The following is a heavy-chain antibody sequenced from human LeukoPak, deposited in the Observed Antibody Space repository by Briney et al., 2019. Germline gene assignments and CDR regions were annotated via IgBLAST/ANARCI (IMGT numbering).Heavy chain of an antibody. V-gene: IGHV4-39*01. CDR3: ARVNGGSFYYLDV. J-gene: IGHJ6*03. D-gene: IGHD1-26*01. CDR1: GGSISSTSYY. Sequence: SETLSLTCTVSGGSISSTSYYWGWIRQPPGKGLEWLGSIYYSGITYYNPSLKSRVTISVDTSKNRFSLKLSSVTATDTAVYFCARVNGGSFYYLDVWGKGTTVTVSS. CDR2: IYYSGIT.